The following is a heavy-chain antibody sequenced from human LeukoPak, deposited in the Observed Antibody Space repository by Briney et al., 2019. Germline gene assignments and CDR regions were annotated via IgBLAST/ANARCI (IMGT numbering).Heavy chain of an antibody. Sequence: SETLSLTCTVSGGSISSSSYYWGWIRQPPGKGLEWIGSIYYSGSTYYNPSLKSRVTISVDTSKNQFSLKLSSVTAADTAVYYCARDFGDEYFQHWGQGTLVTVSS. CDR3: ARDFGDEYFQH. CDR1: GGSISSSSYY. D-gene: IGHD3-10*01. J-gene: IGHJ1*01. CDR2: IYYSGST. V-gene: IGHV4-39*07.